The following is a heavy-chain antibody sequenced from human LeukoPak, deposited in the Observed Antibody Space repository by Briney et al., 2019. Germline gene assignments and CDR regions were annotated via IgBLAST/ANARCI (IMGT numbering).Heavy chain of an antibody. D-gene: IGHD3-3*01. CDR3: ARGSDFWSGYDYYYYYMDV. CDR2: IYYSGST. V-gene: IGHV4-59*01. Sequence: PSETLSLTCTVSGGSISSYYWSWIRQPPGKGLEWIGYIYYSGSTNYNPSLKSRVTISVDTSKNQFSLKLSSVTAADTAVYYCARGSDFWSGYDYYYYYMDVWGKGTTVTVSS. CDR1: GGSISSYY. J-gene: IGHJ6*03.